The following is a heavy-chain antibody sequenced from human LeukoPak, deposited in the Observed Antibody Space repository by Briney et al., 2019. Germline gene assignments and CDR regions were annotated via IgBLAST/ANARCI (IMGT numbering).Heavy chain of an antibody. V-gene: IGHV4-34*01. CDR3: ARVRKGNDAFDV. J-gene: IGHJ3*01. D-gene: IGHD3-3*01. CDR2: INNSGSI. Sequence: SETLSLTCAVYGGSFSGYSWSWVRQPPGKGLEWIGEINNSGSINYNPSLRSRVTISVDTSKNQFSLRLSSVTAADTAVYYCARVRKGNDAFDVWGQGTMVTVSS. CDR1: GGSFSGYS.